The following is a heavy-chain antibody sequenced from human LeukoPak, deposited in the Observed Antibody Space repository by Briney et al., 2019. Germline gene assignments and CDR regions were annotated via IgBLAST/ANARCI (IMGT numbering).Heavy chain of an antibody. V-gene: IGHV4-34*01. CDR1: X. J-gene: IGHJ4*02. D-gene: IGHD6-13*01. CDR3: ARGVSSSWYYFDY. CDR2: INHNGST. Sequence: XXXWIRQPPGXXXEWXGEINHNGSTNYNPSLKSRVIISVDTSKNQFSLKLSSVTAADTAVYYCARGVSSSWYYFDYWGQGTLVTVSS.